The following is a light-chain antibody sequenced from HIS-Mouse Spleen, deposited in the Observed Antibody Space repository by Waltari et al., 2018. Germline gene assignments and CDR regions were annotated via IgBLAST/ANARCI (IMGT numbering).Light chain of an antibody. CDR1: SSNIGSNT. CDR3: AAWDDSLNGRV. CDR2: SNN. V-gene: IGLV1-44*01. Sequence: QSVLTQPPSASGTPGQRVTISCSGSSSNIGSNTVHWYQHLPGTAPKLLIYSNNQRPSGVPDRFSGSKSGTSASLAISGLQSEDEADYYCAAWDDSLNGRVFGGGTKLTVL. J-gene: IGLJ3*02.